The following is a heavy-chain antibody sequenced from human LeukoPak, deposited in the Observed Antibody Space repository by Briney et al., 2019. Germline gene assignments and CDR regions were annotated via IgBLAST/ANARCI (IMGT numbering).Heavy chain of an antibody. D-gene: IGHD3-9*01. V-gene: IGHV1-2*02. CDR2: INPNSGGT. CDR1: GYTFTGYY. CDR3: ARDLPRIGQRYSDWLPYFDL. Sequence: GASVKVSCKASGYTFTGYYMHWVRQAPGQGLEWMGWINPNSGGTNYAQKFQGRVTMTRDTSISTAYMELSRLRSDDTAVYYCARDLPRIGQRYSDWLPYFDLWGRGTLVTVSS. J-gene: IGHJ2*01.